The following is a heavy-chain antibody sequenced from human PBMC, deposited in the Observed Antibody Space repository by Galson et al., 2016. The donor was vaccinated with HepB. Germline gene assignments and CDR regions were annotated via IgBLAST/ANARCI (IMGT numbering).Heavy chain of an antibody. V-gene: IGHV4-4*02. Sequence: SETLSPTCAVSVDSISNNYWWTWVRQFPGQGLEWIGEIYQTVTAHYNPSFTSRATISIDKSKNEISLSLASVTAADTAVYYCTRGTLGSVATMAFDYWGQGTLVTVSS. CDR2: IYQTVTA. J-gene: IGHJ4*02. D-gene: IGHD4/OR15-4a*01. CDR3: TRGTLGSVATMAFDY. CDR1: VDSISNNYW.